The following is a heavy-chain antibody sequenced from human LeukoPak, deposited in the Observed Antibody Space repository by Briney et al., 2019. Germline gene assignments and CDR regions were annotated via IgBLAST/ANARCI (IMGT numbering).Heavy chain of an antibody. D-gene: IGHD1-7*01. CDR1: GYTFTSYY. Sequence: ASVKVSCKASGYTFTSYYMHWVRQAPGQGLEWMGIINPSGGSTSYAQKFQGRVTMTRDTSTSTVYMELSSLRSEDTAVYYCATRVINWNYRNWFDPWGQGTLVTVSS. CDR3: ATRVINWNYRNWFDP. V-gene: IGHV1-46*01. J-gene: IGHJ5*02. CDR2: INPSGGST.